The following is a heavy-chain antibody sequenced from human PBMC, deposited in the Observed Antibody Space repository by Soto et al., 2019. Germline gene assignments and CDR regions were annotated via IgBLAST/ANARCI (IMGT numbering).Heavy chain of an antibody. V-gene: IGHV3-30-3*01. J-gene: IGHJ6*02. Sequence: QVQLVESGGGVVQPGRSLRLSCAASGFTFSSYAMHWVRQAPGKGLEWVAVISYDGSNKYYADSVKGRFTISRDNSKNTLYLQMNRLRAEDTAVYYCARTQGIYYYYGMDVWGQGTTVTVSS. CDR3: ARTQGIYYYYGMDV. CDR1: GFTFSSYA. CDR2: ISYDGSNK.